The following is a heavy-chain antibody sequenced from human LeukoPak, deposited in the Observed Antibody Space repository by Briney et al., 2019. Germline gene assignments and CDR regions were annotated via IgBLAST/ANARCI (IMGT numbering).Heavy chain of an antibody. CDR3: ARSRYSSSWYSFDY. CDR1: GYTFTGYY. CDR2: INPNSGGT. D-gene: IGHD6-13*01. Sequence: ASVKVSCKASGYTFTGYYIHWVRQAPGQGLEWMGRINPNSGGTNYAQKFQGRVTMTRDTSISTAYMELSRLRSDDTAVYSCARSRYSSSWYSFDYWGQGTLVTVSS. J-gene: IGHJ4*02. V-gene: IGHV1-2*02.